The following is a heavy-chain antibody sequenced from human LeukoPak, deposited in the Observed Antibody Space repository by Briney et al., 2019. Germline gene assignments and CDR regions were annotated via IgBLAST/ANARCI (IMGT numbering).Heavy chain of an antibody. Sequence: GGSLRLSCAASGLAFSAYKMHWVRQAPRKGLVWVSRISTDGYTTDYADFVQGRFTATRDNTKNTWSLEMNSLRAEDTAVYYCVVGGSPGYWGQGTLVTVSS. J-gene: IGHJ4*02. V-gene: IGHV3-74*01. D-gene: IGHD2-15*01. CDR2: ISTDGYTT. CDR3: VVGGSPGY. CDR1: GLAFSAYK.